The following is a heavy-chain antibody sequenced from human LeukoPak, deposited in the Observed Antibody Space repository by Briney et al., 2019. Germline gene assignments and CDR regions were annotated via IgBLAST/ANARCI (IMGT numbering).Heavy chain of an antibody. Sequence: PGRSLRLSCAASGFTFRSYWMSWVRQAPGKGLEWVANIKLDGSEKYYVDSVKGRFTVSRDNAKNSLYLQMNSLRAEDTAVYYCARDTIFNDNVWGSYRPTSLDYWGQGTLVTVSS. V-gene: IGHV3-7*01. J-gene: IGHJ4*02. CDR2: IKLDGSEK. CDR1: GFTFRSYW. CDR3: ARDTIFNDNVWGSYRPTSLDY. D-gene: IGHD3-16*02.